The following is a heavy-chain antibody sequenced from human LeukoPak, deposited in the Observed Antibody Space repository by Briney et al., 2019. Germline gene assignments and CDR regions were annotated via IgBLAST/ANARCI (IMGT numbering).Heavy chain of an antibody. J-gene: IGHJ6*03. CDR3: ARGLPYDFWSGYYYYYYMDV. D-gene: IGHD3-3*01. CDR1: GYSISSGYY. CDR2: IYHSGST. V-gene: IGHV4-38-2*02. Sequence: SETLSLTCTVSGYSISSGYYWGWIRPPPGKGLEWIGSIYHSGSTYYNPSLKSRVTISVDTSKNQFSLKLSSVTAADTAVYYCARGLPYDFWSGYYYYYYMDVWGKGTTVTVSS.